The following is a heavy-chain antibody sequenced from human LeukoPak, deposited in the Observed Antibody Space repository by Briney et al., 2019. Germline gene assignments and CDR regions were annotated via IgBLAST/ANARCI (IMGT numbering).Heavy chain of an antibody. J-gene: IGHJ3*02. CDR2: IIPIFGTS. V-gene: IGHV1-69*13. D-gene: IGHD3-9*01. CDR1: GYTFTSYA. Sequence: GASVKVSCKASGYTFTSYATSWVRQAPGQGLEWMGGIIPIFGTSNYAQKFQGRVTITADESTSTAYMELSSLRSEDTAVYYCARDDGRYFDRLGHDAFDIWGQGTLVTVSS. CDR3: ARDDGRYFDRLGHDAFDI.